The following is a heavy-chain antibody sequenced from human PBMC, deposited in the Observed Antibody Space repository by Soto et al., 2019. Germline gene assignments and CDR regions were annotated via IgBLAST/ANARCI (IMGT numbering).Heavy chain of an antibody. J-gene: IGHJ6*03. D-gene: IGHD3-3*01. CDR2: IYYSGST. CDR1: GGSISSYY. V-gene: IGHV4-59*08. CDR3: AREIFWRDYYYYMDV. Sequence: SETLSLTCTVSGGSISSYYWSWIRQPPGKGLEWIGYIYYSGSTNYNPSLESRVTISVDTSKNQFSLKLSSVTAADTAVYYCAREIFWRDYYYYMDVWGKGTTVTVSS.